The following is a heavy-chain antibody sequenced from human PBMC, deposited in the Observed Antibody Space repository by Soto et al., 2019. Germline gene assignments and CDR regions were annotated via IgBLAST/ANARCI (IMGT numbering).Heavy chain of an antibody. V-gene: IGHV4-61*01. CDR3: ARDRYYYGSGRGMDV. D-gene: IGHD3-10*01. CDR1: GGSISSSSYY. J-gene: IGHJ6*02. Sequence: ETLSLTCTVSGGSISSSSYYWGWIRQPPGKGLEWIGYIYYSGSTNYNPSLKSRVTISVDTSKNQFSLKMSSVTAADTAVYYCARDRYYYGSGRGMDVWGQGTTVTVSS. CDR2: IYYSGST.